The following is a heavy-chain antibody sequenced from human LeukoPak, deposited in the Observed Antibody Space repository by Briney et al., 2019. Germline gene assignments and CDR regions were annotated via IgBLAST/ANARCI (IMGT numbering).Heavy chain of an antibody. V-gene: IGHV3-43*01. CDR1: GFTFDDYA. CDR2: ISWDGGST. J-gene: IGHJ4*02. Sequence: PGGSLRLSCAASGFTFDDYAMHWVRQAPGKGLEWVSLISWDGGSTSYADSVKGRFTISRDNSKNSLYLQMNSLRTEDTALYYCANQPYTSPGLYFDFWGQGTLVTVSS. CDR3: ANQPYTSPGLYFDF. D-gene: IGHD2-2*01.